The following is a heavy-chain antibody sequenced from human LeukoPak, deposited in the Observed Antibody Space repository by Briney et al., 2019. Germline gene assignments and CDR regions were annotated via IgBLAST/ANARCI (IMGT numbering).Heavy chain of an antibody. D-gene: IGHD1-26*01. V-gene: IGHV4-38-2*02. CDR3: ARMGSGSYYYQYHYMDV. Sequence: PSETLSLTCTVSGYSISSGYYWGWIRQPPGKGLEWIGSIYHSGSTYYNPSLKSRVTISVDTSKNQFSLKLSSVTAADTAVYYCARMGSGSYYYQYHYMDVWGKGTTVTVSS. J-gene: IGHJ6*03. CDR2: IYHSGST. CDR1: GYSISSGYY.